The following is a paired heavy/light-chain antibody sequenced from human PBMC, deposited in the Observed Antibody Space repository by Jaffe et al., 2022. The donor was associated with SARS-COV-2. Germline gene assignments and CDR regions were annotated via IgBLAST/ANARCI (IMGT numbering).Heavy chain of an antibody. CDR1: EFTVSRNY. D-gene: IGHD6-19*01. Sequence: EVQLVETGGGLVQPGGSLRLSCAASEFTVSRNYMSWVRQAPGKGLEWVTVIYSAGRTYYADSVKGRFTISRDNSKNTLYLQMNSLRAEDTAMYYCARGKSGAAPWDIWGQGTMVTVSS. V-gene: IGHV3-53*02. CDR3: ARGKSGAAPWDI. J-gene: IGHJ3*02. CDR2: IYSAGRT.
Light chain of an antibody. Sequence: EIVMTQSPATLSVSPGERATLSCRASQSVSSNLAWYQQKPGQAPRLLIYDASTRDTGIPARFSGSGSGTEFTLTISSLQSEDFAVYYCQQYDNWPPGTFGQGTKLEI. CDR3: QQYDNWPPGT. V-gene: IGKV3-15*01. CDR2: DAS. CDR1: QSVSSN. J-gene: IGKJ2*01.